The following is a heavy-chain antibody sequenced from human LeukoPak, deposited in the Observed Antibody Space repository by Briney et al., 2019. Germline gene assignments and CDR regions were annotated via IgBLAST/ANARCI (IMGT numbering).Heavy chain of an antibody. V-gene: IGHV1-69*05. D-gene: IGHD3-22*01. CDR2: IIPIFGTA. Sequence: SVKVSCKASGGTFSSYAISWVRQAPGQGLEWMGGIIPIFGTANYAQKFQGRVTITTDESTSTAYMELSSLRSEDTAVYYCAGAPSDSSGFDYWGQGTLVTVSS. CDR1: GGTFSSYA. CDR3: AGAPSDSSGFDY. J-gene: IGHJ4*02.